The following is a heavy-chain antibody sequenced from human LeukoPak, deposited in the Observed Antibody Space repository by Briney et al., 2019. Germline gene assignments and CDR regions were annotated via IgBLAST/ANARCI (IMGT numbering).Heavy chain of an antibody. D-gene: IGHD3-10*01. CDR3: ARVTSGSSYRPFDY. CDR2: INSDGSST. Sequence: PGGSLRLSCAASGFTFSSYWMHWVRQAPGKGLVWVSRINSDGSSTSYADSVKGRFTISRDSAKNSLYLQMNSLRAEDTAVYYCARVTSGSSYRPFDYWGQGTLVTVSS. CDR1: GFTFSSYW. V-gene: IGHV3-74*01. J-gene: IGHJ4*02.